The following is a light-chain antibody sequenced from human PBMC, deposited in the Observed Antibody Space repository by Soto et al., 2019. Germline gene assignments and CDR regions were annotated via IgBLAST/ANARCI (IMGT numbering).Light chain of an antibody. CDR1: QSVSPY. J-gene: IGKJ1*01. CDR2: AAS. V-gene: IGKV1-39*01. Sequence: DLQMTQSPSSLSASVGDRVTITCRASQSVSPYLNWYQQKPGQAPKLLIYAASSLQSGVPSRFSGSGSGTDFTFTISSLQREDFATYYCQQSFNFPRTFGQGTKVAIK. CDR3: QQSFNFPRT.